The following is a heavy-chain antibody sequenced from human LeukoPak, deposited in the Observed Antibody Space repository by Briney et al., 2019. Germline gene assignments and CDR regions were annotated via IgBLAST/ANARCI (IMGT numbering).Heavy chain of an antibody. Sequence: PSETLSLTCTVSGGSISSYYWSWIRQPPGKGLEWIGEINHSGSTNYNPSLKSRVTISVDTSKNQFSLKLSSVTAADTAVYYCARSITIFGKLDYWGQGTLVTVSS. CDR2: INHSGST. CDR3: ARSITIFGKLDY. V-gene: IGHV4-34*01. D-gene: IGHD3-3*01. J-gene: IGHJ4*02. CDR1: GGSISSYY.